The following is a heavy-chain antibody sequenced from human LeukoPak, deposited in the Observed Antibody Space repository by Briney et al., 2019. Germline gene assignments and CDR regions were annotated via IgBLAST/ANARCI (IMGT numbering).Heavy chain of an antibody. Sequence: GGSLRLSCAASGFTFSSYGIHWVRQAPGKGLEWVAVIWYDGSNEYYADSVKGRFTVSRDNAKNSLYLQMNSLRAEDTAVYFCASQYTSSRIFDDWGQGTLVTVSS. J-gene: IGHJ4*02. D-gene: IGHD6-13*01. V-gene: IGHV3-33*03. CDR2: IWYDGSNE. CDR3: ASQYTSSRIFDD. CDR1: GFTFSSYG.